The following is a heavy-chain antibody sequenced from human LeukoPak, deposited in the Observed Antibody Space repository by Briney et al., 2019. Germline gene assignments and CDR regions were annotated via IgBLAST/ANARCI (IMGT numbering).Heavy chain of an antibody. Sequence: ASVKVSCKASGYTFTGYYMHWVRQAPGQGLEWMGWINPNSGGTNYAQKFQGRVTMTRDTSISTAYMELRRLRSDDTAVYYCARALGYCSSTSCAPRVGPWGQGTLVTVSS. CDR1: GYTFTGYY. J-gene: IGHJ5*02. D-gene: IGHD2-2*01. CDR3: ARALGYCSSTSCAPRVGP. CDR2: INPNSGGT. V-gene: IGHV1-2*02.